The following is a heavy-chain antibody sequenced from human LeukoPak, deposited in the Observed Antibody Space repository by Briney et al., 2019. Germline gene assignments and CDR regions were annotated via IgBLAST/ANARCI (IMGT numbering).Heavy chain of an antibody. CDR3: ARVRIAAAGPTIPGYYFDY. Sequence: ASVRVSCKASGGIFNTYAISWVRQAPGQGLEWMGGIIPIFGTANYAQKFQGRVTITADESTSTAYMELSSLRSEDTAVYYCARVRIAAAGPTIPGYYFDYWGQGTLVTVSS. CDR2: IIPIFGTA. CDR1: GGIFNTYA. V-gene: IGHV1-69*01. J-gene: IGHJ4*02. D-gene: IGHD6-13*01.